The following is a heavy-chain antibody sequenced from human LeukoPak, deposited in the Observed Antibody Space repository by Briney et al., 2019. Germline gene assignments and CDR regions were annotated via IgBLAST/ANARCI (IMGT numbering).Heavy chain of an antibody. V-gene: IGHV4-59*08. J-gene: IGHJ6*02. D-gene: IGHD2-15*01. Sequence: PSETLSLTCTVSGGSISGYFWGCIRQPPGKGPEFIGYIYYNGATLYSPSLKSRVTMSVDTSKNQFSLKLSSVTAADTAVYYCARHDPVGYYQHGMDVWGQGTTVTVSS. CDR2: IYYNGAT. CDR3: ARHDPVGYYQHGMDV. CDR1: GGSISGYF.